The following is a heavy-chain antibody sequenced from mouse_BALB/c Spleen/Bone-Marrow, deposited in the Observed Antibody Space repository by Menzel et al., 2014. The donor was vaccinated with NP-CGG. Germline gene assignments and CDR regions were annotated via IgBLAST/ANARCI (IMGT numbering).Heavy chain of an antibody. CDR2: IHPNSGNI. D-gene: IGHD2-14*01. J-gene: IGHJ2*01. Sequence: QVQLQQSGSVLVRPGASVKLSCQASGYTFTSSWMHWAKQRPGQGLKWIGEIHPNSGNINYNEKFKGKATLTVDTSSSTAYVDLSSLTAEDSAVYFCARHHRYAYYFDYWGQGTTLTVSS. CDR1: GYTFTSSW. CDR3: ARHHRYAYYFDY. V-gene: IGHV1S130*01.